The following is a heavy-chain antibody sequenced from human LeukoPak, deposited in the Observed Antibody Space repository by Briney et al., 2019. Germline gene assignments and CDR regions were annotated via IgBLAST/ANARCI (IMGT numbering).Heavy chain of an antibody. CDR3: AKGSDYGGG. Sequence: GGSLRLSCAASGFTFSSYAMSWVRQAPGKGLEWVSAISGSGGSTYYAGSVKGRFSISRDNSRNTLHLQMNSLRAEDTAVYYCAKGSDYGGGWGQGTLVTVSS. V-gene: IGHV3-23*01. J-gene: IGHJ4*02. CDR1: GFTFSSYA. CDR2: ISGSGGST. D-gene: IGHD4-17*01.